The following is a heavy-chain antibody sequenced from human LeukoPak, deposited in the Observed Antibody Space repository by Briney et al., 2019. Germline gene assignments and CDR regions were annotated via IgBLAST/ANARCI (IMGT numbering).Heavy chain of an antibody. CDR3: ARFVRDYVWGSYRREYYYYYMDV. Sequence: SETLSLTCPVSGGSISSSSYYWGWIRQPPGKGLEWIGSIYYSGSTYYNPSLKSRVTISVDTSKNQFSLKLSSVTAADTAVYYCARFVRDYVWGSYRREYYYYYMDVWGKGTTVTVSS. CDR1: GGSISSSSYY. D-gene: IGHD3-16*02. V-gene: IGHV4-39*01. J-gene: IGHJ6*03. CDR2: IYYSGST.